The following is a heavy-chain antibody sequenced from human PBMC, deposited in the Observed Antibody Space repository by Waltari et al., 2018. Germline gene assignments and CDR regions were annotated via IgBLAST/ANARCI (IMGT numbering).Heavy chain of an antibody. CDR1: GFTFRLAW. Sequence: EVQMVESGGGLVEPGDSLRLSFAASGFTFRLAWLPWARQAPGKGLEWVGRIKSKSDGAITDFAAPVRGRFSISRDDSQNMVFLQMNSLRTEDTAVYYCTTLDAPWGGWGHGTLVTVSS. J-gene: IGHJ4*01. D-gene: IGHD7-27*01. V-gene: IGHV3-15*01. CDR2: IKSKSDGAIT. CDR3: TTLDAPWGG.